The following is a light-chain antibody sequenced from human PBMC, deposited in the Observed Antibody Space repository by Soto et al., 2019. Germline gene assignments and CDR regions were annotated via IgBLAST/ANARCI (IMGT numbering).Light chain of an antibody. V-gene: IGKV3-11*01. CDR3: QQRSKWTPTRT. CDR1: QSVSTY. J-gene: IGKJ1*01. Sequence: EIVLTQSPATLSLSPGERATLSCRASQSVSTYLAWYQQKPGQAPRLLIYDASKRATGIPVRFSGSGSGTDFTLPITNLEPEDFGVYYCQQRSKWTPTRTFGQGTKVDIK. CDR2: DAS.